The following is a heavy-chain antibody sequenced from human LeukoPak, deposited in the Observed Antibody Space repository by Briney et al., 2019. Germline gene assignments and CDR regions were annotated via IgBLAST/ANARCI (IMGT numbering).Heavy chain of an antibody. J-gene: IGHJ4*02. D-gene: IGHD1-26*01. CDR2: ISYDGSNK. CDR3: ATRPIVGAPY. CDR1: GFTFSSYG. Sequence: GSLRLSCAASGFTFSSYGMHWVRQAPGKGLEWVAVISYDGSNKYYADSVKGRFTICRDNSKNTLYLQMNSLRAEDTAVYYCATRPIVGAPYWGQGTLVTVSS. V-gene: IGHV3-30*03.